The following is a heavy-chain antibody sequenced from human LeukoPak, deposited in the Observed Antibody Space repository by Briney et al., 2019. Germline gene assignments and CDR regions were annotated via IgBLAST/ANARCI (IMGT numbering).Heavy chain of an antibody. J-gene: IGHJ6*03. CDR1: GYTFTGYY. CDR2: INPNSGGT. D-gene: IGHD3-10*01. V-gene: IGHV1-2*02. CDR3: ARDSGSGSYSPTYYYYYMDV. Sequence: ASVKVSCKASGYTFTGYYMHWVRQAPGQGLEWMGWINPNSGGTHYAQKFQGRVTMTRDTSISTAYMELSRLRSDDTAVYYCARDSGSGSYSPTYYYYYMDVWGKGTTVTVSS.